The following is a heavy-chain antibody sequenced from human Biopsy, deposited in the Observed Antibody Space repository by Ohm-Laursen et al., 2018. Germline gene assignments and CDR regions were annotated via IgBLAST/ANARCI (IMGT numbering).Heavy chain of an antibody. CDR2: ISNSGTT. D-gene: IGHD6-13*01. CDR3: AREPRIAAVAYFDP. CDR1: GASVRSHF. Sequence: SDTLSLTCTLSGASVRSHFLTWIRQPPGKGLQWIGSISNSGTTKSSPSLKSRVNISLHTSKNQLSLKLTSMTAADTAVYYCAREPRIAAVAYFDPWGQGTLVTVSS. V-gene: IGHV4-59*02. J-gene: IGHJ5*02.